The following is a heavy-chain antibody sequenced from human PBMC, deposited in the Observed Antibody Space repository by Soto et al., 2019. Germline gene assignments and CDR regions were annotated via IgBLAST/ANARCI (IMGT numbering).Heavy chain of an antibody. D-gene: IGHD6-19*01. V-gene: IGHV4-4*07. CDR1: CGSIIGYY. J-gene: IGHJ4*02. CDR3: ARDHLVAGNFDS. CDR2: IYTGGST. Sequence: SETLSLTCTFSCGSIIGYYWSWIRQPAGKGLEWIGRIYTGGSTNYNPSLKSRVTMSIDTSKNQFSLKLSSVTAADTAVYYCARDHLVAGNFDSWGQGTLVTVSS.